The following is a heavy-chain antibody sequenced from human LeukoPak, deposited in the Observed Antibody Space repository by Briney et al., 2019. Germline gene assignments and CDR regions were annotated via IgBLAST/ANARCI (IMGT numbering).Heavy chain of an antibody. D-gene: IGHD2-15*01. Sequence: EASVKVSCKASGGTFSSYAISWVRQAPGQGLEWMGGIIPIFGTANYAQKFQGRVTITADESTSTAYMELSSLRSEDTAVYYCARGGLPAANGLVVVVAATRFDYWGQGTLVTVSS. CDR2: IIPIFGTA. CDR3: ARGGLPAANGLVVVVAATRFDY. CDR1: GGTFSSYA. J-gene: IGHJ4*02. V-gene: IGHV1-69*13.